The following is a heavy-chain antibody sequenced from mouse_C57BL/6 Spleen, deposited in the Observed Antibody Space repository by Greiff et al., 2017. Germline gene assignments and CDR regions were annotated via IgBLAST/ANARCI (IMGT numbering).Heavy chain of an antibody. D-gene: IGHD1-1*01. Sequence: QVQLKQPGAELVKPGASVKMSCKASGYTFTSYWITWVKQRPGQGLEWIGDIYPGSGSTNYNEKFKSKATLTVDTSSSTAYMQLSSLTSEDSAVYYCARRRYYGSSYVNYAMDYWGQGTSVTVSS. V-gene: IGHV1-55*01. CDR3: ARRRYYGSSYVNYAMDY. CDR2: IYPGSGST. CDR1: GYTFTSYW. J-gene: IGHJ4*01.